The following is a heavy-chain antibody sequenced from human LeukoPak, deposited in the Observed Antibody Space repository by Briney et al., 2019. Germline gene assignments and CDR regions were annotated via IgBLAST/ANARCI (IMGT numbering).Heavy chain of an antibody. Sequence: GGSLRLSCAASGFTFSSYAMSWVRQAPGKGLEWVSDISGSGGSTYYADSVKGRFTISRDNSKKTLYLQMNTLRAEDTAVYYCAKSPSILSSAFDIWGQGTMVTVSS. CDR1: GFTFSSYA. V-gene: IGHV3-23*01. CDR2: ISGSGGST. D-gene: IGHD3-9*01. CDR3: AKSPSILSSAFDI. J-gene: IGHJ3*02.